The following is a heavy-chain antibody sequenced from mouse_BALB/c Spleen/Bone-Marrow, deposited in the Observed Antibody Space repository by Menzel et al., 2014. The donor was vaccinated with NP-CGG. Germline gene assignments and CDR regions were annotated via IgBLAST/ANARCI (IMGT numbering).Heavy chain of an antibody. CDR2: IYPYNGGT. CDR1: GYTFTDYN. CDR3: AITTLYAMDY. D-gene: IGHD2-12*01. V-gene: IGHV1S29*02. J-gene: IGHJ4*01. Sequence: DVQLVESGPELVRPGASVKISCKASGYTFTDYNMHWVKQSHGKSLEWIGYIYPYNGGTGYNQKFKSKATLTVDSSSSTAYMELRSLTSEDSAVYYCAITTLYAMDYWGQGTSVTVSS.